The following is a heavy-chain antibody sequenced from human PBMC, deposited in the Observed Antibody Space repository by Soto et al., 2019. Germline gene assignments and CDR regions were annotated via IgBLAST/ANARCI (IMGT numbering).Heavy chain of an antibody. CDR3: ARARSGRSLTTDY. V-gene: IGHV3-33*01. Sequence: QVQLVESGGGAVQPGRSLRLSCAASKFTFSTYGMHWVRQAPGKGLEWVAFIWYDGSNYFYADSVKGRFTISRDNSKNTLYLQRNILRAEDTAVYYCARARSGRSLTTDYWGQGTLVTVSS. J-gene: IGHJ4*02. D-gene: IGHD1-26*01. CDR2: IWYDGSNY. CDR1: KFTFSTYG.